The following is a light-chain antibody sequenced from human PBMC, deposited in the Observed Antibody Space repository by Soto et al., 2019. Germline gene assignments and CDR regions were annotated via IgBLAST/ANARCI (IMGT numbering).Light chain of an antibody. CDR2: SNN. V-gene: IGLV1-44*01. Sequence: QSVLTQPPSASGTPGQRVTISCSGSSSNIGSNTVNWYQQLPGTAPKLIIYSNNQRPSWVPDRFSGSKSGTSASLDISGLQSEDEADYYCAAWDDSLNGQVVFGGGTKLTVL. CDR1: SSNIGSNT. CDR3: AAWDDSLNGQVV. J-gene: IGLJ2*01.